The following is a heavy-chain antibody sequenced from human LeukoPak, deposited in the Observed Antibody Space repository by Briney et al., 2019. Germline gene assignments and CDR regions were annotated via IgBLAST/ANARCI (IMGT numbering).Heavy chain of an antibody. CDR2: IYYSGST. CDR1: GGSISSYY. V-gene: IGHV4-59*08. Sequence: PSETLSLTCTVSGGSISSYYWSWIRQPPGKGLEWIGYIYYSGSTNYNPSLKSRVTISVDTSKNQFSLKLSSVTAADTAVYYCARRRQPLDYWGQGTLVTVSS. J-gene: IGHJ4*02. CDR3: ARRRQPLDY.